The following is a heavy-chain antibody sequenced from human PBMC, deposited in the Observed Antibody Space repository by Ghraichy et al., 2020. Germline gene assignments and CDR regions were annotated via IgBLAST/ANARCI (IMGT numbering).Heavy chain of an antibody. D-gene: IGHD6-19*01. CDR2: INHSGST. V-gene: IGHV4-34*01. J-gene: IGHJ4*02. Sequence: SQTLSLTCAVYGGSFSGYYWSWIRQPPGKGLEWIGEINHSGSTNYNPSLKSRVTISVDTSKNQFSLKLSSVTAADTAVYYCASAGYSSGWYPLDYWGQGTLVTVSS. CDR1: GGSFSGYY. CDR3: ASAGYSSGWYPLDY.